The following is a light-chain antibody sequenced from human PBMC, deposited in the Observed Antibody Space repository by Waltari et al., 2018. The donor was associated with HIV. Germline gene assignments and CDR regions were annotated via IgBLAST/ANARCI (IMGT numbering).Light chain of an antibody. V-gene: IGLV1-44*01. CDR2: SNN. CDR1: SSNIGSNT. J-gene: IGLJ3*02. Sequence: QSVLTQPPSASGTPGQRVTISCSGSSSNIGSNTVSWYQQLPGTAPKLLIYSNNQRPSVVPDRFSGSKSGTSASLAISGLQSEDEAYYYCAAWDDSLNGWVFGGGTKLTVL. CDR3: AAWDDSLNGWV.